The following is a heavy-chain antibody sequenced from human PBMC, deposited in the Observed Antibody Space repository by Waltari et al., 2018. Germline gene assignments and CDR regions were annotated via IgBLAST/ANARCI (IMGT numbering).Heavy chain of an antibody. J-gene: IGHJ4*02. Sequence: EVQLLESGGGLVQPGGSLRLSCAASGFTFSSYAMSWVRQAPGKGLEWVSAISGRGGSTYYADSVKGRFTISRDNSKNTLYLQMNSLRAEDTAVYYCAKLLRGSGYYDSSGFDYWGQGTLVTVSS. CDR2: ISGRGGST. D-gene: IGHD3-22*01. V-gene: IGHV3-23*01. CDR1: GFTFSSYA. CDR3: AKLLRGSGYYDSSGFDY.